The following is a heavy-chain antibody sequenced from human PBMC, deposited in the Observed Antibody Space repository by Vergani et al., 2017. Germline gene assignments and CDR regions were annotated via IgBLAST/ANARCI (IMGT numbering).Heavy chain of an antibody. J-gene: IGHJ4*02. CDR2: IYYSGST. D-gene: IGHD6-19*01. Sequence: QVQLQESGPGLVKPSQTLSLTCTVSGGSISSGGYYWSWIRQHPGKGLEWIGYIYYSGSTYYNPSLKSRVTISVDTSKNQFSLKLSAVTAADTAVYYCARVRRGFFEAGNREVDYWGQGTLVTVSS. V-gene: IGHV4-31*03. CDR1: GGSISSGGYY. CDR3: ARVRRGFFEAGNREVDY.